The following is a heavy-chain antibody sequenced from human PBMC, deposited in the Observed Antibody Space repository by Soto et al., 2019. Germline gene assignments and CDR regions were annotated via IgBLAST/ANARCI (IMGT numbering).Heavy chain of an antibody. CDR1: GDSVSSNSAA. Sequence: SQTLSLTCAISGDSVSSNSAAWNWVRQSPSRGLEWLGRTYYRSRWYNDYAVSVKSRITVNQDTSKNQFSLQLKSVTPEDTAIYQCARPEGYFDYTAKGTPVTVSS. J-gene: IGHJ4*02. V-gene: IGHV6-1*01. CDR2: TYYRSRWYN. CDR3: ARPEGYFDY.